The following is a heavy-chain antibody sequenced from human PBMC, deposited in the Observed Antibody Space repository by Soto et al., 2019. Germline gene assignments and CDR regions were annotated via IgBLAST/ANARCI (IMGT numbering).Heavy chain of an antibody. J-gene: IGHJ6*03. V-gene: IGHV3-21*01. Sequence: EVQLVESGGGLVKPGGSLRLSCAASGFTFSSYSMNWVRQAPGKGLEWVSSISSSSSYIYYADSVKGRFTISRDNAKNLLFLQMNSLRAGDSAVYYCARVGPYWSSTSCPLWYYYYYMYVWGKGPTVTVS. CDR3: ARVGPYWSSTSCPLWYYYYYMYV. CDR2: ISSSSSYI. CDR1: GFTFSSYS. D-gene: IGHD2-2*01.